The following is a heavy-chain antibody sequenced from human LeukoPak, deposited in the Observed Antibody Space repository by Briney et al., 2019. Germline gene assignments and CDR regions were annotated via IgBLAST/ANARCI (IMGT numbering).Heavy chain of an antibody. CDR1: GFTFSGSA. CDR3: TSPPQLGYCSGGSCHDY. D-gene: IGHD2-15*01. Sequence: GGSLRLSCAASGFTFSGSAMHWVRQASGKGLEWVGRIRSKANSYATAYAASVKGRFTISRYDSKNTAYLQMNSLKTEDTAVYYCTSPPQLGYCSGGSCHDYWGQGTLVTVSS. CDR2: IRSKANSYAT. J-gene: IGHJ4*02. V-gene: IGHV3-73*01.